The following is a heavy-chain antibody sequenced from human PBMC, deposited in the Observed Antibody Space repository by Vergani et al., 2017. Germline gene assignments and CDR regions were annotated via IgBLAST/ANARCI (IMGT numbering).Heavy chain of an antibody. CDR3: ARHTTYTDS. Sequence: EVELVQSGPEMRKPGESLKISCKGSEYSFGNYWIGWLRRMPGKGLEWMGIIYPADSDTRYSPSFQGQVTISADKSISTAFLQWDSLKASDTALYYCARHTTYTDSWGQGTLVTVSS. D-gene: IGHD1-1*01. V-gene: IGHV5-51*01. CDR2: IYPADSDT. J-gene: IGHJ4*02. CDR1: EYSFGNYW.